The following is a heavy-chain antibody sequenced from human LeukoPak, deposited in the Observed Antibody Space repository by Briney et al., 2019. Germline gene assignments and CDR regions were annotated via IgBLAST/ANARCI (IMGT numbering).Heavy chain of an antibody. Sequence: SETLSLTCAVYGGSFSGYYYNWIRQHPGKGLEWIGYIYYTGITSYNPSLKSRVTMSVDTSMNQVSLKVTSLTAADTAVYYCAASSGVTLGRFWGQGALVTVSS. V-gene: IGHV4-31*11. D-gene: IGHD3-16*01. CDR1: GGSFSGYY. J-gene: IGHJ4*02. CDR2: IYYTGIT. CDR3: AASSGVTLGRF.